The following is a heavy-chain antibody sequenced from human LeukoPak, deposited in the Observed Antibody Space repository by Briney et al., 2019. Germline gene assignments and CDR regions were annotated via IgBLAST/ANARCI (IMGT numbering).Heavy chain of an antibody. V-gene: IGHV1-69*13. J-gene: IGHJ6*03. D-gene: IGHD2-2*01. CDR1: GGTFSSYA. Sequence: SVKVSCKASGGTFSSYAISWVRQAPGQGLEWMGGIIPIFGTANYAQKFQGRVTITADESTSTAYMELSSLRSEDTAVYYCARGGVPAAKIPYYYYYMDVWGKGTTVTVSS. CDR3: ARGGVPAAKIPYYYYYMDV. CDR2: IIPIFGTA.